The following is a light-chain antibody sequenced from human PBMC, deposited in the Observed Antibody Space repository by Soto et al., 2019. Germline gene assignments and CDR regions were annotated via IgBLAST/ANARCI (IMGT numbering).Light chain of an antibody. CDR2: GVS. Sequence: EIVLTQSPGTLSLSPGERATLSCRASQSVSSSYLAWYQQKPGQAPRLLIYGVSSRATGIPDRFSGSGSGTDFTLTISRLEPEDFAVYYCQQYGSSPPKTFGQGTKV. J-gene: IGKJ1*01. CDR1: QSVSSSY. V-gene: IGKV3-20*01. CDR3: QQYGSSPPKT.